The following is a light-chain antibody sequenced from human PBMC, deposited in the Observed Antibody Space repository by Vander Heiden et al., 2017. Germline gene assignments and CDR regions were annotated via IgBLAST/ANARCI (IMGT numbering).Light chain of an antibody. J-gene: IGLJ2*01. V-gene: IGLV3-1*01. CDR2: QEK. Sequence: SYELIQPPSVSVSPGQNASITCAGDKLGDKYTGWDQQRPGHSPVLVVYQEKRRTSGIPERCSGSNSGNTATLTISGTQAMDEADYYCQAWDSSTALLVFGGGTKLTGL. CDR3: QAWDSSTALLV. CDR1: KLGDKY.